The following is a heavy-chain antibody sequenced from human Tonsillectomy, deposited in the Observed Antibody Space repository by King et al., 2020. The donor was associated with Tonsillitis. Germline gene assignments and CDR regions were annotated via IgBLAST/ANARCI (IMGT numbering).Heavy chain of an antibody. D-gene: IGHD2/OR15-2a*01. CDR3: ASMALSGTEFDY. CDR2: FHPEDDET. Sequence: QLVQSGAEVKKPGASVKVSCKVSEYTLTEVSMHWVRQAPGRGLEWMGGFHPEDDETIYAQKFQGRVTMTEDTSTDTAYMEVSSLRFEDTAVYYCASMALSGTEFDYWGQGTVVTVSS. V-gene: IGHV1-24*01. J-gene: IGHJ4*02. CDR1: EYTLTEVS.